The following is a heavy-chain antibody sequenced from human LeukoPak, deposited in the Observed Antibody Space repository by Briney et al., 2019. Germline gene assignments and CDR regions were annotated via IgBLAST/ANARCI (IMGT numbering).Heavy chain of an antibody. J-gene: IGHJ6*03. CDR3: AREVLYYYYMDV. CDR1: GFTFSDYY. V-gene: IGHV3-11*01. CDR2: ISSSGSTI. Sequence: GGSLRLSCAASGFTFSDYYTSWIRQAPGKGLEWVSYISSSGSTIYYADSVKGRFTISRDNAKNSLYLQMNSLRAEDTAVYYCAREVLYYYYMDVWGKGTTVTISS. D-gene: IGHD3-3*01.